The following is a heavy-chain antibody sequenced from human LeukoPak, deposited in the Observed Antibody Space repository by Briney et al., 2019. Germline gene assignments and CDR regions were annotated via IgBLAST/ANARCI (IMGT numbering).Heavy chain of an antibody. CDR2: INHSGST. D-gene: IGHD1-1*01. Sequence: TTSETLSLTCAVYGGSFSGYYWSWIRQPPGKGLEWIGEINHSGSTNYNPSLKGRVTISVDTSKNQFSLKLSSVTAADTAVYYCARGWRDWGQGTLVTVSS. J-gene: IGHJ4*02. CDR1: GGSFSGYY. CDR3: ARGWRD. V-gene: IGHV4-34*01.